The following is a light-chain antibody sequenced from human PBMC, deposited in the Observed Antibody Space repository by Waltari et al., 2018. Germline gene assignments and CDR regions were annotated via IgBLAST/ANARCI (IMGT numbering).Light chain of an antibody. Sequence: EIVLTQSPATLSLSPGERATLSCRASPSVSSYLAWYQQKPGQAPRLLIYDAANRATCIPARFSGSGSGTDFTLTISSLEPEDFAVYYCQQRSNWPPWTFGQGTKVEIK. CDR1: PSVSSY. CDR3: QQRSNWPPWT. J-gene: IGKJ1*01. CDR2: DAA. V-gene: IGKV3-11*01.